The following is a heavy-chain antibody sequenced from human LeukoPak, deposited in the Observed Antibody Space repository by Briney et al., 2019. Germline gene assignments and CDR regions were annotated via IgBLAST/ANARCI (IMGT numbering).Heavy chain of an antibody. CDR2: IYTSGST. D-gene: IGHD3-3*02. CDR3: ARSRGHFWSGSYYFDY. Sequence: SETLSLTCTVSGGSISSYYWSWIRQPAGKGLEWIGRIYTSGSTNYNPSLKSRVTMSVDTSKNRFSLKLSSVTAADTAVYYCARSRGHFWSGSYYFDYWGQGTLVTVSS. V-gene: IGHV4-4*07. CDR1: GGSISSYY. J-gene: IGHJ4*02.